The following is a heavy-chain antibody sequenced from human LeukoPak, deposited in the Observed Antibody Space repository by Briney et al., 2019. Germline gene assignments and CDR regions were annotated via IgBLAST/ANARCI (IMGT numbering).Heavy chain of an antibody. Sequence: ASVKVSCKASGYTFTGYYMHWVRQAPGQGLEWMGWINPNSGGTNYAQKFQGRVTMTRDTSISTAYTELSRLRSDDTAVYYCARSASCCYPGDYWGQGALVTVSS. V-gene: IGHV1-2*02. D-gene: IGHD2-2*01. J-gene: IGHJ4*02. CDR3: ARSASCCYPGDY. CDR2: INPNSGGT. CDR1: GYTFTGYY.